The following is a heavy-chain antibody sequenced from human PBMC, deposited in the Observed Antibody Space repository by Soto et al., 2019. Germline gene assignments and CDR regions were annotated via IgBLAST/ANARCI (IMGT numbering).Heavy chain of an antibody. J-gene: IGHJ5*02. Sequence: EVQLVESGGGLVQPGRSLRLSCAAPGFTFDDYAMHWVRQAPGKGLEWVSGISWNSGSIGYADSVKGRFTISRDNAKNSLYLQMNSLRAEDTALYYCAKDRRENTREGWFDPWGQGTLVTVSS. V-gene: IGHV3-9*01. CDR1: GFTFDDYA. CDR3: AKDRRENTREGWFDP. CDR2: ISWNSGSI.